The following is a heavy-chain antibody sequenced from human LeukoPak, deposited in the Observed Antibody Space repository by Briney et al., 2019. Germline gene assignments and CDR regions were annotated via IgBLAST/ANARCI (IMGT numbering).Heavy chain of an antibody. Sequence: SETLSLTCTVSGGSISSYYWSWIRQHPGKGLEWIGYIYYSGSTYYNPSLKSRVTISVDTSKNQFSLKLSSVTAADTAVYYCARGHRNYDSSGYLRVDAFDIWGQGTMVTVSS. D-gene: IGHD3-22*01. J-gene: IGHJ3*02. CDR2: IYYSGST. CDR3: ARGHRNYDSSGYLRVDAFDI. V-gene: IGHV4-59*06. CDR1: GGSISSYY.